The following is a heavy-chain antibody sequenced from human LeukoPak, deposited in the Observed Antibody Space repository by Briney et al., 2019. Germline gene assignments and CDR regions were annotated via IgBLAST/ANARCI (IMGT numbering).Heavy chain of an antibody. D-gene: IGHD3-9*01. CDR1: GYTFTSYA. Sequence: ASVKVSCKASGYTFTSYAMHWVRQAPGQRLEWMGWINAGNGNTKYSQKFQGRVTITRDTSASTAYMELSSLRSEDTAVYYCARGPGYSGNPDFDYWGQGTLVTVSS. CDR3: ARGPGYSGNPDFDY. CDR2: INAGNGNT. V-gene: IGHV1-3*01. J-gene: IGHJ4*02.